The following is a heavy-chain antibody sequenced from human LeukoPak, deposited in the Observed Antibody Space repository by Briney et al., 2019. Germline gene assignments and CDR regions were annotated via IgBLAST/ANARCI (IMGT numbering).Heavy chain of an antibody. CDR2: IDWDGDK. D-gene: IGHD3-9*01. Sequence: KEPGPTLVNPTQTLTLTCTFSGFSLSRSGMCVSWLRQPPGKALEWLARIDWDGDKFYSTALKSRLIISKDTSRNQVTLIMTNMDPVDTATYYCARTNYLLQYFDYWGQGALVTVSS. CDR1: GFSLSRSGMC. CDR3: ARTNYLLQYFDY. V-gene: IGHV2-70*04. J-gene: IGHJ4*02.